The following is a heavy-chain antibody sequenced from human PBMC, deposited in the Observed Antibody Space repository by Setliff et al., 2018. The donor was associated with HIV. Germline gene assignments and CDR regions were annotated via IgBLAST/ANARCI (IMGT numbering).Heavy chain of an antibody. CDR3: ARSYIAFLSTWYYGMDV. CDR1: GYTSTGSF. V-gene: IGHV1-2*02. CDR2: INCNSGGT. Sequence: ASVKVSCKSSGYTSTGSFMHWVRQAPGQGLEWMGWINCNSGGTYYAQNFQGRVTMTRDTSINTAYMELSRLRSDDTAVYYCARSYIAFLSTWYYGMDVWGQGTTVTVSS. D-gene: IGHD5-18*01. J-gene: IGHJ6*02.